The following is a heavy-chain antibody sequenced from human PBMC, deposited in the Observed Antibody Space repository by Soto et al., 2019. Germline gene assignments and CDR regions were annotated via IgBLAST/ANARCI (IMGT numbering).Heavy chain of an antibody. Sequence: SETLSLTCTVSGGSISSSSYYWCWIRQPPGKGLEWIGSIYYSGSTYYNPYLKSRVTISVDTSKNQFSLKLSSVTAADTAVYYCAMGSSGTFYYYYYGMDVWGQGTTVTVSS. CDR3: AMGSSGTFYYYYYGMDV. V-gene: IGHV4-39*01. D-gene: IGHD6-19*01. CDR1: GGSISSSSYY. J-gene: IGHJ6*02. CDR2: IYYSGST.